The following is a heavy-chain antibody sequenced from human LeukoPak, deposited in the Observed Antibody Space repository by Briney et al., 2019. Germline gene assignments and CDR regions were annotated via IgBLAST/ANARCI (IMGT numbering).Heavy chain of an antibody. CDR2: INHSGST. CDR3: ARGARYCSSTSYLKRGPQKYYFDY. J-gene: IGHJ4*02. CDR1: GGSFSGYY. V-gene: IGHV4-34*01. Sequence: SETLSLTCAVYGGSFSGYYWSWIRQPPGKGLEWIGEINHSGSTNYNPSLKSRVTISVDTSKNQFSLKLSSVTAADTAVYYCARGARYCSSTSYLKRGPQKYYFDYWGQGTLVTVSS. D-gene: IGHD2-2*01.